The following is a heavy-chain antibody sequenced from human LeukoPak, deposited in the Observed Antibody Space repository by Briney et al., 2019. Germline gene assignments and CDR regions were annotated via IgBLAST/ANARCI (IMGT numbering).Heavy chain of an antibody. CDR2: IYPNSGGT. Sequence: PSVKVSCNAAGYTLSGHYMHWVRQAPGQGLEWMGWIYPNSGGTNYAQKFQGRVTMTRDTSISTAYMELRRLKSDDTAMYYCARVVGFGDYPFDYWGQGTLVTVSS. D-gene: IGHD4-17*01. J-gene: IGHJ4*02. CDR3: ARVVGFGDYPFDY. V-gene: IGHV1-2*02. CDR1: GYTLSGHY.